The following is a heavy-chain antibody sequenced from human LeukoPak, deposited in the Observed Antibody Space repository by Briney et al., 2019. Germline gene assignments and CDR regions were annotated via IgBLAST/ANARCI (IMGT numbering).Heavy chain of an antibody. CDR2: IKQDGSEK. Sequence: GGSLRLSCAASGFTFSSYWMSWVRQAPGKGLEWVANIKQDGSEKYYVDSVKGRFTISRDNSKNTLYLQMNSLRAEDTAVYYCAKDKTLLWFGEFHYWGQGTLVTVSS. V-gene: IGHV3-7*03. D-gene: IGHD3-10*01. CDR1: GFTFSSYW. J-gene: IGHJ4*02. CDR3: AKDKTLLWFGEFHY.